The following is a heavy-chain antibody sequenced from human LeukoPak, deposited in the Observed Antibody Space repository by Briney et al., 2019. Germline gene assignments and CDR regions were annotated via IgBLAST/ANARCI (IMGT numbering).Heavy chain of an antibody. J-gene: IGHJ3*02. Sequence: GGSLRLSCAASGFTFRSHAMHWVRQAPGKGLEWVAFISYDGSIKYYPDSVKGRFSISRDNSKNMVYLEMNSLRVEDTAVYYCARHGGVVRGEGSDAFDIWGQGTMVTVSS. CDR2: ISYDGSIK. CDR1: GFTFRSHA. CDR3: ARHGGVVRGEGSDAFDI. V-gene: IGHV3-30-3*01. D-gene: IGHD3-10*01.